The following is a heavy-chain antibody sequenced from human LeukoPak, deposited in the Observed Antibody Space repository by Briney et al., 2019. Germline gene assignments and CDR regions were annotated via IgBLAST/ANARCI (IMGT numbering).Heavy chain of an antibody. V-gene: IGHV4-61*02. D-gene: IGHD3-22*01. Sequence: SSQTLSLTCTVSGGSISSGSYYWSWIRQPAGNGLEWIGRIYTSGSTNYNPSLKSRVTISVDTSKNQFSLKLSSVTAADTAVYYCARGALGCYDSSGYYRDYWGQGTLVTVSS. J-gene: IGHJ4*02. CDR2: IYTSGST. CDR3: ARGALGCYDSSGYYRDY. CDR1: GGSISSGSYY.